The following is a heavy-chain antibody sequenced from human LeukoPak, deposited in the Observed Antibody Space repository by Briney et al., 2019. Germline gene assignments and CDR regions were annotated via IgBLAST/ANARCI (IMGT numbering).Heavy chain of an antibody. CDR2: IYSGGST. Sequence: GGSLRLSCAASGFTVSSNYMSWVRQAPGKGLEGVSVIYSGGSTYYADSVKGRFTISRDNSKNTLYLQMNSLRAEDTAVYYCARDPGDGYNDAFDIWGQGTMVTVSS. D-gene: IGHD5-12*01. CDR1: GFTVSSNY. CDR3: ARDPGDGYNDAFDI. J-gene: IGHJ3*02. V-gene: IGHV3-66*01.